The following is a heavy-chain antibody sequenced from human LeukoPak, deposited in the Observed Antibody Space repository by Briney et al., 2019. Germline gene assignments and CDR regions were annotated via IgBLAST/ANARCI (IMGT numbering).Heavy chain of an antibody. J-gene: IGHJ3*02. Sequence: GGSLRLSCAASGFTFSKHNMHWVRQAPGRGLEWVANIDQSGGRNNYVDSVKGRFTISRDNAKNSLFLEMSSLRADDTAVYFCARDVEGGTFDIWGQGTTVTVSS. V-gene: IGHV3-7*05. CDR1: GFTFSKHN. CDR3: ARDVEGGTFDI. D-gene: IGHD3-16*01. CDR2: IDQSGGRN.